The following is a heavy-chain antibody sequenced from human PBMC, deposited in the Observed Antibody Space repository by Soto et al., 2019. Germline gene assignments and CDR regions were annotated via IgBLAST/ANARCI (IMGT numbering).Heavy chain of an antibody. V-gene: IGHV1-18*01. Sequence: ASVKVSCKASGYTFTSYGISWVRQAPGQGLEWMGWISAYNGNTNYAQKLQGRVTMTTDTSTSTAYMELRSLRSDDTAVYYCARDQYDILTGYTTPNWFDPWGQGTLVTVSS. D-gene: IGHD3-9*01. J-gene: IGHJ5*02. CDR3: ARDQYDILTGYTTPNWFDP. CDR2: ISAYNGNT. CDR1: GYTFTSYG.